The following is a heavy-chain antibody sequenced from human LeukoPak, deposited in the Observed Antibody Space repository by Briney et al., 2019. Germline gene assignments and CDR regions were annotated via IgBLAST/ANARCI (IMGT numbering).Heavy chain of an antibody. V-gene: IGHV4-59*01. Sequence: KSSETLSLTCTVSGGSISSYYWSWLRQPPGKGLEWIAYIYYSGSTNYNPSLKSRVTISVDTSKNQFSLKLSSVTAADTAVYYCASSIAVAGKGDYYYYMDVWGKGTTVTISS. CDR3: ASSIAVAGKGDYYYYMDV. CDR2: IYYSGST. D-gene: IGHD6-19*01. J-gene: IGHJ6*03. CDR1: GGSISSYY.